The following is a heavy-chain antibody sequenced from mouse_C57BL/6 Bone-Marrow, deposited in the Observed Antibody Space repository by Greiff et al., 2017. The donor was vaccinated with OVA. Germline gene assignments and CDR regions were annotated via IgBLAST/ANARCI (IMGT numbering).Heavy chain of an antibody. CDR2: ISSGGSYT. D-gene: IGHD2-2*01. CDR3: AGSIYYGYDDY. CDR1: GFTFSSYG. J-gene: IGHJ2*01. V-gene: IGHV5-6*01. Sequence: EVMLVESGGDLVKPGGSLKLSCAASGFTFSSYGMSWVRQTPDKRLEWVATISSGGSYTYYPDSVKGRFTISRDNAKNTLYLQMSSLKSEDTAMYYYAGSIYYGYDDYWGQGTTLTVSA.